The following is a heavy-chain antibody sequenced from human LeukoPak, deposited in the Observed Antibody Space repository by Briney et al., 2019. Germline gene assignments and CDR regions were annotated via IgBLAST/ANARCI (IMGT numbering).Heavy chain of an antibody. J-gene: IGHJ4*02. V-gene: IGHV4-59*08. CDR2: VYYTWST. CDR3: ARHFAYSSSSYFDY. Sequence: PSETLSLTCSVSGGSVSNYYWSWIRQPPGKGLEWIGYVYYTWSTNYNPSLKSRVTMFEDKSKNQFSLRLYSVTVADTAVYYCARHFAYSSSSYFDYWGQGSLVTVSS. D-gene: IGHD6-6*01. CDR1: GGSVSNYY.